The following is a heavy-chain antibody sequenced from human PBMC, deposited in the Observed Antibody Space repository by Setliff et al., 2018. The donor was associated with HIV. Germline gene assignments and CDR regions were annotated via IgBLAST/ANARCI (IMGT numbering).Heavy chain of an antibody. V-gene: IGHV4-30-4*08. J-gene: IGHJ4*02. CDR2: SYYSGSA. CDR1: DGYISDGDYY. D-gene: IGHD3-10*01. Sequence: SETLSLTCTVSDGYISDGDYYWTWIRQTPGKGLEWIGHSYYSGSANYNASLKSRVTMSVYMSNNQFSLKLRSVTAADTAVYYCARWTYYHASGSYRGKFDYWGQGTLVTVSS. CDR3: ARWTYYHASGSYRGKFDY.